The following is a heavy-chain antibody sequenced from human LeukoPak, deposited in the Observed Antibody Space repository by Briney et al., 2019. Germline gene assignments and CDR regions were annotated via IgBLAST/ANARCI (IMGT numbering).Heavy chain of an antibody. Sequence: GRSLRLSCAASGFTFDDYAMHWVRQAPGKGLEWVSGISWNSGSIGYADSVKGRFTISRDNAKNSLYLQMNSLRAEDTAVYYCARARIHYYATGADYWGQGTLVTVSS. D-gene: IGHD3-10*01. V-gene: IGHV3-9*01. CDR1: GFTFDDYA. J-gene: IGHJ4*02. CDR2: ISWNSGSI. CDR3: ARARIHYYATGADY.